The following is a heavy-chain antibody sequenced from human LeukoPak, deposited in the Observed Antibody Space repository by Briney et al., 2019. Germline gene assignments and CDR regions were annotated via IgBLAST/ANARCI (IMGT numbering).Heavy chain of an antibody. D-gene: IGHD3-10*01. J-gene: IGHJ5*02. CDR3: ARGQFDYYGSGLRSWFGP. V-gene: IGHV4-34*01. CDR1: GGSLSGYY. CDR2: INHSGST. Sequence: SETLSLTCAVYGGSLSGYYWSWIRQPPGKGLEWIGEINHSGSTNYNPSLKSRVTISVDTSKNQFSLKLSSVAAADTAVYYGARGQFDYYGSGLRSWFGPWGQGTLVTVSS.